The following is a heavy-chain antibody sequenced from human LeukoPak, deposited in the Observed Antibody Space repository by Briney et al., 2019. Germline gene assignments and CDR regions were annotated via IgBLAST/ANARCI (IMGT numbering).Heavy chain of an antibody. D-gene: IGHD6-13*01. CDR1: RFTFSSYS. V-gene: IGHV3-23*01. CDR2: ISGSGGST. J-gene: IGHJ4*02. Sequence: GGSLRLSCAASRFTFSSYSMNWVRQAPGKGLEWVSAISGSGGSTYYADSVKGRFTISRDNSKNTLYLQMNSLRAEDTAVYYCAKDSSWYSRPPTKNNDYWGQGTLVTVSS. CDR3: AKDSSWYSRPPTKNNDY.